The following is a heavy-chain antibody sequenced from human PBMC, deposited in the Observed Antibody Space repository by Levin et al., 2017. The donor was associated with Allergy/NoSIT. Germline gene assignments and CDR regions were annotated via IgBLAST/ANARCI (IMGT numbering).Heavy chain of an antibody. CDR2: INSDGSST. J-gene: IGHJ4*02. Sequence: GESLKISCAASGFTFSSYWMHWVRQAPGKGLVWVSRINSDGSSTSYADSVKGRFTISRDNAKNTLYLQMNSLTAEDTAVYYCARGGSSYGDSWGQGTLVTVSS. CDR3: ARGGSSYGDS. D-gene: IGHD4-17*01. V-gene: IGHV3-74*01. CDR1: GFTFSSYW.